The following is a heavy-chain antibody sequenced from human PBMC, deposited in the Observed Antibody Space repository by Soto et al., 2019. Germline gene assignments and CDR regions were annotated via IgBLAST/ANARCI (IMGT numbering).Heavy chain of an antibody. V-gene: IGHV3-20*04. D-gene: IGHD3-10*01. CDR3: ARELLWFGEVGYYYGMDV. Sequence: GGSLRLSCAASGFTFDDYGMSWVRQAPGKGLEWVSGINWNGGSTGYADSVKGRFTISRDNAKNSLYLQMNSLRAEDTALYYCARELLWFGEVGYYYGMDVWGQGTTVTVSS. J-gene: IGHJ6*02. CDR1: GFTFDDYG. CDR2: INWNGGST.